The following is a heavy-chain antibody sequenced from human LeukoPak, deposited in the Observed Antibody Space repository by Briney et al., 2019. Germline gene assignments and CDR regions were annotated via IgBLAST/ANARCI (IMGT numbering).Heavy chain of an antibody. Sequence: GGSLRLSCAASGFTFSSYWMHWVRQVPGKGLVWVSHISPDGSYTDYADSVKGRFIISRDNAKNTMSLQMNSLRAEDTAVRDLSFSPDSWGQGTLVTVSS. CDR2: ISPDGSYT. CDR3: SFSPDS. V-gene: IGHV3-74*01. J-gene: IGHJ4*02. CDR1: GFTFSSYW. D-gene: IGHD5-24*01.